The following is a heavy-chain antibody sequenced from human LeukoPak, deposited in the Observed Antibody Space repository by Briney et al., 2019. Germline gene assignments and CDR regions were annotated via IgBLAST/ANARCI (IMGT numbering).Heavy chain of an antibody. D-gene: IGHD3-22*01. J-gene: IGHJ6*02. Sequence: PGGSLRLSCAASGFTFNDAWMTWVRQAPGKGLEWVGRIKSKTDGGTTDYAAPVKGRFTISRDDSKNTLYLQMNSLKTEDTAVYYCTTDPNTPKNIDYDSSGTSYYYYGMDVWGQGTTVTVSS. CDR2: IKSKTDGGTT. CDR1: GFTFNDAW. CDR3: TTDPNTPKNIDYDSSGTSYYYYGMDV. V-gene: IGHV3-15*01.